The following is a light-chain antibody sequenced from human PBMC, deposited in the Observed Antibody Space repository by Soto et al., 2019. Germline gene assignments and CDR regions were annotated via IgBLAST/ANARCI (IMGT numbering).Light chain of an antibody. J-gene: IGKJ1*01. CDR2: CAS. Sequence: EIVMTQSPATLSVSPGERATLSCRASQSVSSNLAWYQQKPGQAPRLLIYCASTRATGIPARLSGSGSGTEFTLTISSLQSEDFAVYYCQQYNNWPQTFGQGTKVEIK. CDR1: QSVSSN. V-gene: IGKV3-15*01. CDR3: QQYNNWPQT.